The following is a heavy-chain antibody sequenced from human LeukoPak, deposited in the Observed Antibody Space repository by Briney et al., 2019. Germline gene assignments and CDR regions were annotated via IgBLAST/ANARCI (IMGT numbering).Heavy chain of an antibody. CDR3: ARVDTYYYDSSGYYYRYFDY. CDR1: GYTFTGYY. J-gene: IGHJ4*02. CDR2: INPNSGGT. D-gene: IGHD3-22*01. Sequence: ASVKVSCKASGYTFTGYYMHWVRQAPGQGLEWMGWINPNSGGTNYAQKFQGRVTMTRDTSISTAYTELSRLRSDDTAVYYCARVDTYYYDSSGYYYRYFDYWGQGTLVTVSS. V-gene: IGHV1-2*02.